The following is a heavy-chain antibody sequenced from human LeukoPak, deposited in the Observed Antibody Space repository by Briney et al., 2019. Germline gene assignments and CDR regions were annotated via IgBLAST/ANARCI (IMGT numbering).Heavy chain of an antibody. J-gene: IGHJ4*02. CDR2: ISYDGNNK. D-gene: IGHD6-13*01. Sequence: GGSLRLPCAASGFTFSSYGMHWVRQAPGKGLEWVAVISYDGNNKYYADSVKGRLTISRDNSKNTLYLQMNSLRAEDTAVYYCAKAQIKDSTWSYFDYWGQGTLVTVSS. V-gene: IGHV3-30*18. CDR1: GFTFSSYG. CDR3: AKAQIKDSTWSYFDY.